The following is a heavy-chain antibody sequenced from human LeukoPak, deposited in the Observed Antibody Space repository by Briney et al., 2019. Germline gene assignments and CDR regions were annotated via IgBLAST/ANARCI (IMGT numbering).Heavy chain of an antibody. J-gene: IGHJ2*01. CDR1: GGSISSGDYY. V-gene: IGHV4-30-4*08. D-gene: IGHD2-2*01. CDR3: ARAIHCSSTSCYGVWYFDL. Sequence: SETLSLTCTVSGGSISSGDYYWSWIRQPPGKGLEWIVYIYYSGSTYYNPSLKSRVTISVDTSKNQFSLKLSSVTAADTAVYYCARAIHCSSTSCYGVWYFDLWGRGTLVTVSS. CDR2: IYYSGST.